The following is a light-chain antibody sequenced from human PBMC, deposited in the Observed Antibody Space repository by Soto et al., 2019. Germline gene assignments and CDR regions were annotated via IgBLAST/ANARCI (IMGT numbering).Light chain of an antibody. J-gene: IGKJ1*01. CDR1: QSVLYSSNNKNY. V-gene: IGKV4-1*01. CDR2: WAF. CDR3: QQYYSLGT. Sequence: DIVMTQSPDSLAVSLGERATINCKSSQSVLYSSNNKNYLAWYQQKPGQPTKLLIYWAFTRESGVPYRYNGSGSGTDFTLTINSLQAEDVAVYYCQQYYSLGTFGQGTKVEIK.